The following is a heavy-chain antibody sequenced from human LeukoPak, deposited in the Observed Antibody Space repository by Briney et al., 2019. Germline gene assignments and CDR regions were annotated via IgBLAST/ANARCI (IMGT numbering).Heavy chain of an antibody. V-gene: IGHV3-66*01. CDR2: IYSGGST. CDR1: GFTVSSNY. D-gene: IGHD4-17*01. Sequence: PGGSLRLSCAASGFTVSSNYMSWVRQAPGKGLEWVSVIYSGGSTYYADSVKGRFTISRDNSKNTLYLQMNSLRAEDTAVYYCARARYGDYPDYWGQGTLVTVSS. CDR3: ARARYGDYPDY. J-gene: IGHJ4*02.